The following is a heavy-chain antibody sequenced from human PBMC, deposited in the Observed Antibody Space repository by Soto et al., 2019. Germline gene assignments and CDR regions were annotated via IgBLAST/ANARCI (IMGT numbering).Heavy chain of an antibody. V-gene: IGHV1-69*13. CDR3: ARGGSSGYYPPFDY. J-gene: IGHJ4*02. CDR1: GGTFSSYA. D-gene: IGHD3-22*01. Sequence: SVKVSCKASGGTFSSYAISWVRQAPGQGLEWMGGIIPIFGTANYAQKFQGRVTITADESTSTAYMELSSLRSEDTAVYYCARGGSSGYYPPFDYWGQGTRGTVSS. CDR2: IIPIFGTA.